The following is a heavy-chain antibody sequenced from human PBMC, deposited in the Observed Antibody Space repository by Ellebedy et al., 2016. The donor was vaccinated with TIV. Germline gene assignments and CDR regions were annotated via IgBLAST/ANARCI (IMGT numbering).Heavy chain of an antibody. CDR2: VNHSGST. V-gene: IGHV4-34*01. J-gene: IGHJ4*02. CDR3: ARFTMRGNWNDAGLFDS. Sequence: SETLSLXXAVYGGSFSGYYLSWIRQPPGKGLEWIGEVNHSGSTNYNPSLKSRVTISADTSKNQFSLKLTSVTAADTAVYYCARFTMRGNWNDAGLFDSWGQGTLVTVSS. D-gene: IGHD1-1*01. CDR1: GGSFSGYY.